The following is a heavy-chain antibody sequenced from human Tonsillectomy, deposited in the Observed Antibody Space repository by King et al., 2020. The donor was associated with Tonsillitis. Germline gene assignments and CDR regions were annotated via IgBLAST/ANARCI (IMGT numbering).Heavy chain of an antibody. V-gene: IGHV4-61*02. D-gene: IGHD2-2*01. CDR1: GGSISSGNYF. Sequence: QLQESGPGLVKPSQTLSLTCTVSGGSISSGNYFWSWIRQPAGKELEWVGRIYTSGTTNYNPSLKSRVTVSLDTSKNQFSLELNSVTAADTAVYYCARDVPRFCSSSRCYCEGACDSWGQGTMVTVSS. J-gene: IGHJ3*02. CDR2: IYTSGTT. CDR3: ARDVPRFCSSSRCYCEGACDS.